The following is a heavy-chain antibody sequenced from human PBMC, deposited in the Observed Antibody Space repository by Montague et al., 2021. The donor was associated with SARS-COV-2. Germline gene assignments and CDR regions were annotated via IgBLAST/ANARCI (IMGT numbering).Heavy chain of an antibody. V-gene: IGHV4-39*01. CDR3: ARQGGPAGKHWFDP. CDR2: IHHSGTN. J-gene: IGHJ5*02. Sequence: SETLSLTCTVSGGSVSGTSYYWAWIRQPPGKGLEWIVNIHHSGTNFYNLSLKSRVTISVDTSKNEVSLKLNAVAAADTAVYYCARQGGPAGKHWFDPWGQGTLVTVSS. D-gene: IGHD2-2*01. CDR1: GGSVSGTSYY.